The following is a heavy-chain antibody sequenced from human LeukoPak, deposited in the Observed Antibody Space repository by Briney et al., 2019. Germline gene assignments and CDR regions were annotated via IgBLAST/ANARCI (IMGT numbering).Heavy chain of an antibody. D-gene: IGHD6-13*01. CDR3: AREPRGSSWYPQPFDY. Sequence: PGGSLRLSCAASGFTFSSYGMPWVRQAPGKGLEWVAVIWYDGSNKYYADSVKGRFTISRDNSKNTLYLQMNSLRAEDTAVYYCAREPRGSSWYPQPFDYWGQGTLVTVSS. CDR1: GFTFSSYG. J-gene: IGHJ4*02. V-gene: IGHV3-33*01. CDR2: IWYDGSNK.